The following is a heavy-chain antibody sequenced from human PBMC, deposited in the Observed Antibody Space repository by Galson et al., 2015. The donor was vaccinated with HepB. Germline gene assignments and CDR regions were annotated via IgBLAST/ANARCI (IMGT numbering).Heavy chain of an antibody. J-gene: IGHJ4*02. CDR2: INTNTGNP. Sequence: SVKVSCKASGYTFTSYAMNWVRQAPGQGLEWMGWINTNTGNPTYAQGFTGRFVFSLDTSVSTAYLQISSLKAEDTAVYYCARVGANGGYFDWQPPPPFDYWGQGTLVIVSS. CDR1: GYTFTSYA. D-gene: IGHD3-9*01. CDR3: ARVGANGGYFDWQPPPPFDY. V-gene: IGHV7-4-1*02.